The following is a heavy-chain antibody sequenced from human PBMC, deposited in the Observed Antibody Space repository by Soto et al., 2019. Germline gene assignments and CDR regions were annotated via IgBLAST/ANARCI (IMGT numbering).Heavy chain of an antibody. D-gene: IGHD2-21*02. J-gene: IGHJ4*02. CDR1: GFTFSKYA. V-gene: IGHV3-23*01. CDR2: ITGSGLTI. CDR3: AKDDVSGDGLWLVSD. Sequence: GGSLRLSCEASGFTFSKYAMIWVRQAPGKGQEWVSGITGSGLTIEHSASVKGRFTISRDNSKNTVYLQMNSLRAEDTAIYYCAKDDVSGDGLWLVSDWGQGTPVTVS.